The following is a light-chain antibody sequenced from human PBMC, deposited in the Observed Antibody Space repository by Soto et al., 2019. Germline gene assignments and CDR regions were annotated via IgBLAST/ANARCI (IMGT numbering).Light chain of an antibody. CDR1: QSVSSY. CDR2: DAS. V-gene: IGKV3-11*01. J-gene: IGKJ1*01. CDR3: QQYGNSPPET. Sequence: EIVLTQSPATLSLSPGERATLSCRASQSVSSYLAWYQQKPGQAPSLLIYDASNRATGIPARFSGSGSGTDFTLTISRLEPEDFAVYYCQQYGNSPPETFGQGTKVDIK.